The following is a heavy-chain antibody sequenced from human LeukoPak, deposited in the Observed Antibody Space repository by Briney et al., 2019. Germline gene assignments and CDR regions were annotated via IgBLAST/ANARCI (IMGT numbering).Heavy chain of an antibody. CDR1: GLSVSCNY. V-gene: IGHV3-66*02. D-gene: IGHD2-2*02. CDR3: AKDYSLYCSSASCYTPFDY. CDR2: IYSGGAT. Sequence: GGSLRLSCAASGLSVSCNYMSWVRQAPGKGLEWVSIIYSGGATYYADSVKGRFTISRDYSRNMLYLQMDSLRAEDTAFYYCAKDYSLYCSSASCYTPFDYWGQGALVTVSS. J-gene: IGHJ4*02.